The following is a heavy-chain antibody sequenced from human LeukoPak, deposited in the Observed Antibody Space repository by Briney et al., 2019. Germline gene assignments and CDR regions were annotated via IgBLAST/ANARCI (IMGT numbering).Heavy chain of an antibody. V-gene: IGHV4-34*01. CDR2: VNHSGYT. J-gene: IGHJ4*02. CDR1: GPSFSSYY. D-gene: IGHD4-17*01. CDR3: ARMTTGHDY. Sequence: PSETLSLTCGVSGPSFSSYYWSWIRQTPGKGLEWIGEVNHSGYTNMNPSLKSRVTISVDTSKNQFSLRMSTVTAADTAVYFCARMTTGHDYWGQGTLVTVSS.